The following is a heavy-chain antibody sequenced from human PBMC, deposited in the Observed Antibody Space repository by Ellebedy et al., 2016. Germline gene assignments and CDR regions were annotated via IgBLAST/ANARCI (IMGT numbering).Heavy chain of an antibody. CDR1: GGSISSYY. J-gene: IGHJ4*02. CDR2: IYYSGST. D-gene: IGHD3-10*01. CDR3: ARSPGSYYGRFDY. Sequence: SETLSLTCTVSGGSISSYYWNWIRQPPGKGLEWIGYIYYSGSTNSHPSLKSRVTISVDTSKNQFSLKLSSLTAADTAVYYCARSPGSYYGRFDYWGQGTLVTVSS. V-gene: IGHV4-59*01.